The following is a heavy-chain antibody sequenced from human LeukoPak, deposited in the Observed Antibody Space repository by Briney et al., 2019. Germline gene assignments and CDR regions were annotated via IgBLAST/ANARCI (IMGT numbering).Heavy chain of an antibody. Sequence: GGSLRLSCAASGFTFKNYHMNWVRQVPGKGPEWVSSITDNGLSIYYADSVKGRFTISRDNAENSLYLQMDSLRAEDTAVYCCAREAVSGPSYFDYWGLGTLVTVSS. CDR3: AREAVSGPSYFDY. CDR2: ITDNGLSI. D-gene: IGHD6-19*01. CDR1: GFTFKNYH. V-gene: IGHV3-21*01. J-gene: IGHJ4*02.